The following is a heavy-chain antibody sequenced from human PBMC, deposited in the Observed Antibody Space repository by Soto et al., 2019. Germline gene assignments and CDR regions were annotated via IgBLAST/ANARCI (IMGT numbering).Heavy chain of an antibody. CDR1: GSTFSSYS. V-gene: IGHV3-21*01. CDR3: ARAIYGMDV. CDR2: ISSGSSYI. J-gene: IGHJ6*02. Sequence: GSLRPSGSASGSTFSSYSMNWVRQAPGKGLEWVSSISSGSSYIYYADSVKGRFTISRDNAKNSMYLQMNSLRAEDTAVYYCARAIYGMDVWGQGTTVTVSS.